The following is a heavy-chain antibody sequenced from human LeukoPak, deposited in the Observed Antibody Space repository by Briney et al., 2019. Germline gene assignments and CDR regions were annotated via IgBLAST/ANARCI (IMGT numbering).Heavy chain of an antibody. D-gene: IGHD3-3*01. CDR1: GYSIISY. Sequence: PSETLSLTCTVSGYSIISYWGWIRQPPGKGLEWIGSIYHSGGTNYNPSLKSRVTISLDTSKDQFSLRLNSVTAADTAVYYCARLSTYYDFWSPLDYWGQGTLVTVSS. J-gene: IGHJ4*02. CDR2: IYHSGGT. CDR3: ARLSTYYDFWSPLDY. V-gene: IGHV4-38-2*02.